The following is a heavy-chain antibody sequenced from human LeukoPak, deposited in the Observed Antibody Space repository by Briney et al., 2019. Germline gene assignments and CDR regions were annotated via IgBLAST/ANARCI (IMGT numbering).Heavy chain of an antibody. J-gene: IGHJ4*02. CDR2: IKQDGSEK. CDR3: ARDNIAAAGKGFDY. Sequence: GGSLRLSCAASGFTFSSYWMSWVRQAPGKGLEWVANIKQDGSEKYYVDSVKGRFTISRDNSKNTLYLQMNSLRAEDTAVYYCARDNIAAAGKGFDYWGQGTLVTVSS. V-gene: IGHV3-7*01. CDR1: GFTFSSYW. D-gene: IGHD6-13*01.